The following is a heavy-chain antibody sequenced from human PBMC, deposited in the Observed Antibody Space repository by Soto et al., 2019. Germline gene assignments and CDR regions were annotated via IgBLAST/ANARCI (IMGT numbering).Heavy chain of an antibody. V-gene: IGHV4-39*01. J-gene: IGHJ4*02. D-gene: IGHD4-17*01. CDR2: IYYSGST. CDR3: ARLNYGDYGEYFDY. Sequence: SETLSLTCTVSGGSISSSSYYWGWIRQPPGKGLEWIGSIYYSGSTYYNPSLKSRVTISVDTSKNQFSLKLSSVTAADTAVYYCARLNYGDYGEYFDYWGQGTLVTVSS. CDR1: GGSISSSSYY.